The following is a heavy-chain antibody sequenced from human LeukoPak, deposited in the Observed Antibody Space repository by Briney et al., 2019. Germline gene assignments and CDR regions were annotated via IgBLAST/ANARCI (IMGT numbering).Heavy chain of an antibody. D-gene: IGHD3-16*01. J-gene: IGHJ4*02. CDR2: INHGEGTST. V-gene: IGHV4-34*01. Sequence: SETLSLTCAVYGGSFSGYYWSWIRQPPGKGLEWIGEINHGEGTSTNYNPSLKSRVTISVDASRKQFSLRLSAVTAADTGVYYCARGRSNGDYWGQGTLVSVSS. CDR3: ARGRSNGDY. CDR1: GGSFSGYY.